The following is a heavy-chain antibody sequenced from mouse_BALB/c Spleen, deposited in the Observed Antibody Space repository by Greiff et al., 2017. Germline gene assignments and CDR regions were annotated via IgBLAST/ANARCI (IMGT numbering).Heavy chain of an antibody. CDR1: GYSITSDYA. Sequence: DVKLQESGPGLVKPSQSLSLTCTVTGYSITSDYAWNWIRQFPGNKLEWMGYISYSGSTSYNPSLKSRISITRDTSKNQFFLQLNSVTTEDTATYYCARGGPYYYAMDYWGQGTSVTVSS. CDR2: ISYSGST. V-gene: IGHV3-2*02. J-gene: IGHJ4*01. CDR3: ARGGPYYYAMDY.